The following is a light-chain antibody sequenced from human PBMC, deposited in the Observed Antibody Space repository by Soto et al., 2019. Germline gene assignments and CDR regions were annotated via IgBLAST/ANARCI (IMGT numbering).Light chain of an antibody. V-gene: IGKV3D-20*02. Sequence: EIMMTQSPATLSVSPGERATLSFRASQSVSSTYVAWYQQKSGQAPRLLIYGASSRATGIPARFSGSRSGTDFTLTISSLEPEDFGVYFCHQRNKFGQGTRLEI. CDR3: HQRNK. CDR2: GAS. J-gene: IGKJ5*01. CDR1: QSVSSTY.